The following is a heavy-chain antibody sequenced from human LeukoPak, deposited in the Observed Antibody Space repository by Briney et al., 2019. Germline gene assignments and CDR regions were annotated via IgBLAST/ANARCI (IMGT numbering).Heavy chain of an antibody. CDR2: IWHDGTFA. V-gene: IGHV3-33*01. Sequence: GGSLRLSCAASGFTFSEYGKHWVRQAPGKGLEWVAVIWHDGTFAYYVDSVEGRFTVSRDNAKNTMFLQMNSLRVEDTAIYYCARQGGIYAQFDIWGQGTLVTVSS. CDR3: ARQGGIYAQFDI. J-gene: IGHJ4*02. CDR1: GFTFSEYG. D-gene: IGHD3-16*01.